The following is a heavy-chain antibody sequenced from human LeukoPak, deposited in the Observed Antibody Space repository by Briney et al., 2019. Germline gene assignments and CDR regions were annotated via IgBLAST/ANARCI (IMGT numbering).Heavy chain of an antibody. V-gene: IGHV1-8*03. Sequence: ASVKVSCKASGYTFTSYDINWVRQATGQGLEWMGWMNPNSGNTGYAQKFQGRVTITRNTPISTAYMELSSLRSGHTAVYYCAGGSTSSGFDPWGRGTLVTVSS. CDR3: AGGSTSSGFDP. D-gene: IGHD2-2*01. J-gene: IGHJ5*02. CDR2: MNPNSGNT. CDR1: GYTFTSYD.